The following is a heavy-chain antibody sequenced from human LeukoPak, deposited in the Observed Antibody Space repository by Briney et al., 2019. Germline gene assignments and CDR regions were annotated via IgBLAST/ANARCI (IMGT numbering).Heavy chain of an antibody. J-gene: IGHJ4*02. CDR3: AHIRYDYTRLDY. D-gene: IGHD4-11*01. V-gene: IGHV2-5*02. CDR1: GFSLSTSGVG. CDR2: IYWDDDK. Sequence: SGPTLVKPTQTLTLTRTFSGFSLSTSGVGVGWIRQPPGKALEWLALIYWDDDKRYSPSLKSRLTITKDTSKNQVVLTMTNMDPVDTATYYCAHIRYDYTRLDYWGQGTLVTVSS.